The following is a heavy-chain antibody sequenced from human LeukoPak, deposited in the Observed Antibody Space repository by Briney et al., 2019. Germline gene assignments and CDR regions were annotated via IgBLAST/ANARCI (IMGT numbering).Heavy chain of an antibody. J-gene: IGHJ4*02. D-gene: IGHD3-10*01. Sequence: SRDNSKNTLYLQMNSLRAEDTAVYYCAKGGIHGSGSYRYFDYWGQGTLVTVSS. V-gene: IGHV3-30*02. CDR3: AKGGIHGSGSYRYFDY.